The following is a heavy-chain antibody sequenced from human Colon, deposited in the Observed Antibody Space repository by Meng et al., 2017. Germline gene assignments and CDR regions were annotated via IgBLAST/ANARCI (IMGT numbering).Heavy chain of an antibody. Sequence: SVAGLVKPSKTLYLTSMVSGGYIYSDSYYWIWIRQPAGNGLEWIGHMYSTETTNYNPSLKSRVTISVDTSKNQFSLKLNSVTAADTAVYYCARGMLYGSGRYRFDPWGQGTLVTVSS. CDR2: MYSTETT. V-gene: IGHV4-61*02. D-gene: IGHD3-10*01. J-gene: IGHJ5*02. CDR3: ARGMLYGSGRYRFDP. CDR1: GGYIYSDSYY.